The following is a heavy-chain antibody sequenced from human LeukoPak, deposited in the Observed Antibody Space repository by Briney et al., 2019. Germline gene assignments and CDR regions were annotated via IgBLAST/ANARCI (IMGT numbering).Heavy chain of an antibody. J-gene: IGHJ4*02. V-gene: IGHV5-51*01. CDR1: GCSFTDYW. CDR3: AIRYSGSYNDY. D-gene: IGHD1-26*01. Sequence: GGSLQISFKGSGCSFTDYWFGWVRQMPGKGLEYMGIIYPGDSDTRYSPSFQGQVTISADKSISTAYLQWSSLKASDTAMYYCAIRYSGSYNDYWGQGTLVTVSS. CDR2: IYPGDSDT.